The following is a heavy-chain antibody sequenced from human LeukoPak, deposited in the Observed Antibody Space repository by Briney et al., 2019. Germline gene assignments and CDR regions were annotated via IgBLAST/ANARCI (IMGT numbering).Heavy chain of an antibody. CDR2: IYTSGST. D-gene: IGHD2-15*01. Sequence: PSETLSLTCTVSGGSISSYYWSWIRQPAGKGLEWVGRIYTSGSTGYNPSLKSRVTMSVDTSKNQFSLKLSSVTAADTAVYYCARVDLRAAYFDYWGQGTLVTVSS. J-gene: IGHJ4*02. CDR3: ARVDLRAAYFDY. V-gene: IGHV4-4*07. CDR1: GGSISSYY.